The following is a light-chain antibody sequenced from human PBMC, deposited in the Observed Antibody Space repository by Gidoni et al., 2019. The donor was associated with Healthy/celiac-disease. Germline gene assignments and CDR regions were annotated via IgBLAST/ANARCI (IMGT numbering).Light chain of an antibody. V-gene: IGKV3D-15*01. CDR3: QQYNNWPPWT. CDR1: PSVSSN. J-gene: IGKJ1*01. Sequence: EIVMTQSPATLSVSPGERATLSCRASPSVSSNLAWYQQKPGQAPRRLIYGASTRATGIPARFSGSGSGTEFTLTISSLQSEDFAVYDCQQYNNWPPWTCGQGTKVEIK. CDR2: GAS.